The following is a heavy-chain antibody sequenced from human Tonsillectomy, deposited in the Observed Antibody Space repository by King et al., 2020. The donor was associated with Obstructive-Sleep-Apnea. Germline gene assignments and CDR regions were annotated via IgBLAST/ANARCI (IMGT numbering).Heavy chain of an antibody. V-gene: IGHV3-21*01. CDR1: GFPFSSYS. Sequence: VQLVESGGGLVKPGGSLRLSCAASGFPFSSYSLNWVRQAPGKGLEWVSSISSSRSYIYYADSVKGRFTISRDNAKNSLYLQMNSLRAEDTAVYYCARDASKVLLWFGETEYNWFDPWGQGTLVTVSS. CDR2: ISSSRSYI. CDR3: ARDASKVLLWFGETEYNWFDP. J-gene: IGHJ5*02. D-gene: IGHD3-10*01.